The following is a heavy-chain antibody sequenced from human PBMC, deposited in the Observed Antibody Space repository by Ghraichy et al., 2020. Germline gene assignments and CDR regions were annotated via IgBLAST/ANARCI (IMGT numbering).Heavy chain of an antibody. D-gene: IGHD1-20*01. Sequence: GGSLRLSCAASGFTFSSHWMHWVRQAPGTGLVWVARINVDGSATDYADSAKGRFTFSRDNAKNTLYLQMNSLRAEDTAVYYCVRDGHNWNFDYWGQGSLVTVSS. CDR1: GFTFSSHW. V-gene: IGHV3-74*01. CDR2: INVDGSAT. J-gene: IGHJ4*02. CDR3: VRDGHNWNFDY.